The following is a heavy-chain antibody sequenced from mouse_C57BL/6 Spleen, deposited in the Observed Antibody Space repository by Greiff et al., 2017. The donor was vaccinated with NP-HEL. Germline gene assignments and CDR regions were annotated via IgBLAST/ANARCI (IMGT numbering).Heavy chain of an antibody. Sequence: EVKLQESGGGLVQPGGSLKLSCAASGFTFSDYYMYWVRQTPEKRLEWVAYISNGGGSTYYPDTVKGRFTISRDNAKNTLYLQMSRLKSEDTAMYYCAREAQLGYFDYWGQGTTLTVSS. D-gene: IGHD4-1*02. CDR2: ISNGGGST. CDR1: GFTFSDYY. CDR3: AREAQLGYFDY. V-gene: IGHV5-12*01. J-gene: IGHJ2*01.